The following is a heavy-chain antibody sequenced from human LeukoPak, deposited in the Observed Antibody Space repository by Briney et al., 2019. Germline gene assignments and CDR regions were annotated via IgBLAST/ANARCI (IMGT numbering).Heavy chain of an antibody. CDR3: AKNYLSIVVVPTNY. Sequence: GGSLRLSCAASGFTFSSYAMSWVRQAPGKGLEWVSAISGSGGSTYYADSVRGRFTISRDNSKNTLYLQMNSLRAEDTAVYYCAKNYLSIVVVPTNYWGQGTLVTVSS. CDR1: GFTFSSYA. CDR2: ISGSGGST. J-gene: IGHJ4*02. V-gene: IGHV3-23*01. D-gene: IGHD2-2*01.